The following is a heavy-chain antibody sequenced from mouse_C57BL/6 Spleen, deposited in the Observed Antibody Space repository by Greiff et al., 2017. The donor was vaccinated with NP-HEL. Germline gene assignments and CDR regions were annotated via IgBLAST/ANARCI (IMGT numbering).Heavy chain of an antibody. D-gene: IGHD1-1*01. Sequence: QVQLQQSGPRLVQPSQRLSITCTVSGFSLTSYGVHWVRQSPGKGLAWLGVIWRGGSTDYNAAFMSRLSITKDNSKSQVFFKMNSLQADDTAIYYCAKTGDYGHYFDYWGQGTTLTVSS. CDR3: AKTGDYGHYFDY. V-gene: IGHV2-5*01. CDR1: GFSLTSYG. J-gene: IGHJ2*01. CDR2: IWRGGST.